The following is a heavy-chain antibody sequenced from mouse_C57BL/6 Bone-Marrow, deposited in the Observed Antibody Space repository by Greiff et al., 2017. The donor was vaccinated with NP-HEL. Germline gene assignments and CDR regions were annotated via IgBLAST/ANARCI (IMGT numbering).Heavy chain of an antibody. J-gene: IGHJ1*03. CDR1: GFSFTSYG. Sequence: VQLQQSGPGLVQPSQCLSITCTVSGFSFTSYGVHWVRQSPGKGLEWLGVIWRGGSTDYNAAFMSRLSITKDNSKSQVFFKMNSLQADDTAIYYCAKNEPYYGSSYGYFDVWGTGTTVTVSS. D-gene: IGHD1-1*01. V-gene: IGHV2-5*01. CDR2: IWRGGST. CDR3: AKNEPYYGSSYGYFDV.